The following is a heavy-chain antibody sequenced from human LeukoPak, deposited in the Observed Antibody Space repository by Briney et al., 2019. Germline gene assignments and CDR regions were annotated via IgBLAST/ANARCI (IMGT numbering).Heavy chain of an antibody. Sequence: SGTLSLTCAVSGGSISSSNWWSWVCQPPGKGLEWIGEIYHSGSTNYNPSLKSRVTISVNKSKNQFSLKLNSVTAADTAVYYCARDDSSGSLPYWGRGTLVTVSS. CDR1: GGSISSSNW. CDR2: IYHSGST. V-gene: IGHV4-4*02. CDR3: ARDDSSGSLPY. D-gene: IGHD3-22*01. J-gene: IGHJ4*02.